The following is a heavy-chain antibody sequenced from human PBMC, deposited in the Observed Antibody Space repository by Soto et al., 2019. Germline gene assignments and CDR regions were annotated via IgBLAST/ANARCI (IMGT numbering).Heavy chain of an antibody. J-gene: IGHJ4*02. Sequence: GGSLRLSCAASGFTFSSYAMSWVRQAPGKGLEWVSAISGSGGSTYYADAVKGRFTISRDNSKNTLYLQMNSLRAEDTAVYYCAKDWDNWGCLNYWGQGTLVTVSS. V-gene: IGHV3-23*01. CDR3: AKDWDNWGCLNY. CDR1: GFTFSSYA. CDR2: ISGSGGST. D-gene: IGHD7-27*01.